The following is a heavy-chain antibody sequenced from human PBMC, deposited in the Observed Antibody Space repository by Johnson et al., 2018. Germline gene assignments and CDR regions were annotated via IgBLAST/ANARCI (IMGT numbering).Heavy chain of an antibody. D-gene: IGHD3-22*01. Sequence: VQLVQSGGGLVQPGRSLRLSCAASGFTFDDYAMHWVRQAPGKGLEWVSGISWNSGSLGYADSVEGRFTISRDNAKNSLYLQMNSLRAEDTAVYFCAKENGNYYDSSGYYYGAQYFQHWGQGTLVNVSS. J-gene: IGHJ1*01. CDR1: GFTFDDYA. CDR3: AKENGNYYDSSGYYYGAQYFQH. V-gene: IGHV3-9*01. CDR2: ISWNSGSL.